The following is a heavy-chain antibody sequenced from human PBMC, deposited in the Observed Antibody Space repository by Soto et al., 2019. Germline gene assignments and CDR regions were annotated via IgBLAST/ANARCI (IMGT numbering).Heavy chain of an antibody. D-gene: IGHD6-13*01. CDR2: IKSKTDGGTT. V-gene: IGHV3-15*01. CDR3: TTGHSSSWYRSLNYYYYYGMDV. Sequence: GWSLRLSCATSGFTFSNAWMSWVRRAPGKGLEWVGRIKSKTDGGTTDYAAPVKGRFTISRDDSKNTMYLQMNSLKTEDTAVYYCTTGHSSSWYRSLNYYYYYGMDVWGQGTTVTVSS. J-gene: IGHJ6*02. CDR1: GFTFSNAW.